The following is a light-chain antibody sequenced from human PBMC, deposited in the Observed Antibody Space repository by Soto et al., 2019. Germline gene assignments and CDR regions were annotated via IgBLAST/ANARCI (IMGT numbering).Light chain of an antibody. CDR3: QQKT. V-gene: IGKV3-20*01. Sequence: EIVLTQSPGTLSLSPGERATLSCRASQSVSSSYLGWYQQKPGQAPRLLIYGASSRATGIPDRFSGSGSGTDFTLTISSLEPEDFAVYYCQQKTFGQGTKVDIK. CDR2: GAS. CDR1: QSVSSSY. J-gene: IGKJ1*01.